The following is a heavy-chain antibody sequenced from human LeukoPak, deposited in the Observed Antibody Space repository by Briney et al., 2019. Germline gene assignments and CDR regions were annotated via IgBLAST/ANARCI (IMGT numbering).Heavy chain of an antibody. D-gene: IGHD3-22*01. CDR1: GGSISSSSYY. CDR3: ARATWYDSSGYYLDY. J-gene: IGHJ4*02. CDR2: IYYSGST. V-gene: IGHV4-39*07. Sequence: SETLSLTCTVSGGSISSSSYYWGWIRQPPGKGLEWIGSIYYSGSTYYNPSLKSRVTISVDTSKNQFSLKLSSVTAADTAVYYCARATWYDSSGYYLDYWGQGTLVTVSS.